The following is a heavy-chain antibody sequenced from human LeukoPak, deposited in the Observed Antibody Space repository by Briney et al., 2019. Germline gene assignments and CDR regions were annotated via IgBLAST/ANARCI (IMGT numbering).Heavy chain of an antibody. CDR1: GYTFTSYG. J-gene: IGHJ6*02. Sequence: ASVRVSCTASGYTFTSYGISWVRQAPGQGLEWMGWISAYNGNTNYAQKLQGRVTMTTDTSTSTAYMELRSLRSDDTAVYYCARDQRDDFWSGLYYYYYYGMDVWGQGTTVTVSS. CDR2: ISAYNGNT. CDR3: ARDQRDDFWSGLYYYYYYGMDV. V-gene: IGHV1-18*01. D-gene: IGHD3-3*01.